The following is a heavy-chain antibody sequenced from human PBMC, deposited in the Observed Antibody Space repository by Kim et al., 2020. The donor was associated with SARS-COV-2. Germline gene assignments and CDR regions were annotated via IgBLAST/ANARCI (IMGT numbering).Heavy chain of an antibody. Sequence: SVKGRFTIFRDNAKNSLYLQMSSLRADDTAVYYCARDTTTAAADNYYGMDVWGQGTTVTVSS. J-gene: IGHJ6*02. D-gene: IGHD6-13*01. V-gene: IGHV3-48*03. CDR3: ARDTTTAAADNYYGMDV.